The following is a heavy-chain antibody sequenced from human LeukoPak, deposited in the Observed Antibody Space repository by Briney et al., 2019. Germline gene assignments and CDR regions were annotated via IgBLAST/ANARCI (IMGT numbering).Heavy chain of an antibody. V-gene: IGHV3-21*01. Sequence: GGSLRLSCAASGFTFSSYSMNWVRQAPGKGLEWVSSISSSSSYIYYADSVKGRFTISRDNAKNSLYLQMNSLRAEDTAVYYCARPKVVGATGDYWGQGTLVTVSS. J-gene: IGHJ4*02. D-gene: IGHD1-26*01. CDR3: ARPKVVGATGDY. CDR1: GFTFSSYS. CDR2: ISSSSSYI.